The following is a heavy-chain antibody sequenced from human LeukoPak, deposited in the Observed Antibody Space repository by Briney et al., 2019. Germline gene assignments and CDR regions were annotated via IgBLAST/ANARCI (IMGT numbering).Heavy chain of an antibody. CDR3: APGGVAGDY. CDR2: IKQDGSDK. D-gene: IGHD6-19*01. Sequence: GGSLRLSCAASGFTFTSFWMSWVRLAPGKGLEWVANIKQDGSDKYYVDSVKGRFTISRGNAKNSLYLQMNSLTAEDTAVYYCAPGGVAGDYWGQGTLVTVSS. V-gene: IGHV3-7*01. J-gene: IGHJ4*02. CDR1: GFTFTSFW.